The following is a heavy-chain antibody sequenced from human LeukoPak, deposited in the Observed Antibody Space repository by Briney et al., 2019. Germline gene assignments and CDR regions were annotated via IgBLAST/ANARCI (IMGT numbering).Heavy chain of an antibody. CDR3: AGATRWLAFDY. J-gene: IGHJ4*02. Sequence: GGSLRLSCAASGFTVTSYMSWVSQAPGKGLEWVSVIFDGGTTNYADSVKGRFTISRDTSKNTLFLQMNSLRAEGTAVYYCAGATRWLAFDYWGQGTLVTVSS. CDR1: GFTVTSY. CDR2: IFDGGTT. V-gene: IGHV3-53*01. D-gene: IGHD6-19*01.